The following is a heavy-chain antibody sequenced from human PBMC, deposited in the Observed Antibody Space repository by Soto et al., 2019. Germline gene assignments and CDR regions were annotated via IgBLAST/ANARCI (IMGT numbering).Heavy chain of an antibody. CDR2: IYPGDSRT. D-gene: IGHD1-26*01. CDR3: ATRSFFSPESGP. V-gene: IGHV5-51*01. J-gene: IGHJ5*02. CDR1: GCPFAPDF. Sequence: GQALNLSYTARGCPFAPDFIGCVRHMPGKGLERMGAIYPGDSRTRYNPSFQGQVTISAGKSITTAYLQWASLKASGSAMYYCATRSFFSPESGPWGPGTRVYVSA.